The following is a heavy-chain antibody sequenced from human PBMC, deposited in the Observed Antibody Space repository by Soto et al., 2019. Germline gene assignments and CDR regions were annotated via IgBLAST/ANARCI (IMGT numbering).Heavy chain of an antibody. CDR1: GFTFSSYG. J-gene: IGHJ6*03. D-gene: IGHD4-17*01. V-gene: IGHV3-33*01. CDR2: IWYDGSNK. Sequence: QVQLVESGGGVVQPGRSLRLSCAASGFTFSSYGMHWVRQAPGKGLEWVAVIWYDGSNKYYADSVKGRFTISRDNSKNTLYLQMNSLRAEDTAVYYCARDGHGDYVSDFVGYYYYMDVWGKGTTVTVSS. CDR3: ARDGHGDYVSDFVGYYYYMDV.